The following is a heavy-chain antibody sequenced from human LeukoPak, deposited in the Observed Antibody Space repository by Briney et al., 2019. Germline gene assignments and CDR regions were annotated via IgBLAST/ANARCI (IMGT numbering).Heavy chain of an antibody. CDR3: AKDRYGDYFDY. CDR2: TNWDGGRT. Sequence: PGGSLRLSCAASGFTFDDYAMSWVRQTPGKGLEWVSGTNWDGGRTGYADSVKGRFTISRDNAKNSLYLQMNSLRAEDTALYYCAKDRYGDYFDYWGQGTLVTVSS. J-gene: IGHJ4*02. D-gene: IGHD4-17*01. CDR1: GFTFDDYA. V-gene: IGHV3-20*04.